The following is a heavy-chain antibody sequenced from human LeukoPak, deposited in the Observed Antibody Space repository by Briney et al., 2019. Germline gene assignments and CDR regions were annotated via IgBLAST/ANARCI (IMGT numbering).Heavy chain of an antibody. J-gene: IGHJ5*02. CDR3: ARGRVGYYGSGSKTRVSWFDP. Sequence: SETLSLTCTVSGGSISSYYWSWIRQPAGKGLEWIGRIYTSGSTNYNPSLKSRVTMSVDTSKNQFSLKLSSVTAADTAVYYCARGRVGYYGSGSKTRVSWFDPWGQGTLVTVSS. D-gene: IGHD3-10*01. CDR1: GGSISSYY. V-gene: IGHV4-4*07. CDR2: IYTSGST.